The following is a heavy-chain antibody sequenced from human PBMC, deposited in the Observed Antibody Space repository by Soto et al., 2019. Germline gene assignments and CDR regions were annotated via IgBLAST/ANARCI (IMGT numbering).Heavy chain of an antibody. CDR2: TYYSGRT. Sequence: PSETLSLTCTVSGGSISGSTYYWGWIRQPPGKGLEYIGSTYYSGRTYYNPSLKSRVTVSVDTSKNQSSLNLNSVTAEDTAVYYCARDFDDILTGETFDYWGQGTLVTVSS. CDR3: ARDFDDILTGETFDY. CDR1: GGSISGSTYY. J-gene: IGHJ4*02. D-gene: IGHD3-9*01. V-gene: IGHV4-39*02.